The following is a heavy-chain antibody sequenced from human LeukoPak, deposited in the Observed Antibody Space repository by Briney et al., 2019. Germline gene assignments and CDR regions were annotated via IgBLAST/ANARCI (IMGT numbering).Heavy chain of an antibody. D-gene: IGHD3-10*01. V-gene: IGHV3-30*02. CDR2: IRYDGSNK. J-gene: IGHJ4*02. CDR1: GFTFSSYG. CDR3: ASSLLWFGANFDY. Sequence: SGGSLRLSCAASGFTFSSYGMHWVRQAPGKGLEWVAFIRYDGSNKYYADSVKGRFTISRDNSKNTLYLQMNSLRAEDTAVYYCASSLLWFGANFDYWGQGTLVTVSS.